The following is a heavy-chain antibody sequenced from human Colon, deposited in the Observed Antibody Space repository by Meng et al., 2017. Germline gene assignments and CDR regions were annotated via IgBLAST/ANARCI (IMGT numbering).Heavy chain of an antibody. Sequence: QVHLHASGPGLVRPSDDLSLVCTVSGGSIKSGGYHWSWGRQHPGKGLEYIGFMSDSGTTDYNPSLRSRVSISEIGSSKNQFSLTLRSVTAADTATYFCARDTLYGTDYWGQGVLVTVSS. CDR3: ARDTLYGTDY. CDR2: MSDSGTT. CDR1: GGSIKSGGYH. J-gene: IGHJ4*02. D-gene: IGHD4-17*01. V-gene: IGHV4-31*03.